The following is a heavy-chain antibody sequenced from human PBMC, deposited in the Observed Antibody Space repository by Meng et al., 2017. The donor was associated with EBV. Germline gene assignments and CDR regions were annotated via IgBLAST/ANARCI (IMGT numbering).Heavy chain of an antibody. CDR1: GGPFRYYA. D-gene: IGHD3-10*01. J-gene: IGHJ4*02. CDR3: ASESGRGYTPDY. Sequence: VEWVECVAEGKRPGSGVRVSCKPCGGPFRYYAIRWVRQAPGQGLEWLEGFLPRLGAPNYAQKCQGRVKIIADESTSTHYMDLSSLRSEETAIYYCASESGRGYTPDYWGQGTLVTVSS. CDR2: FLPRLGAP. V-gene: IGHV1-69*01.